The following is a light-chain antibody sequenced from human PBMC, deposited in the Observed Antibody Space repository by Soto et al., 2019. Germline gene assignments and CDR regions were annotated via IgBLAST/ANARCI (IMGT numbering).Light chain of an antibody. V-gene: IGKV3-15*01. J-gene: IGKJ4*02. CDR3: QQDSDWPLT. Sequence: EIVMTQSPATLYVSPGERATLSCRASQSVSSKLAWYHQKPGQAPRLLIYGASTRATGIPARFSGSGSGTEFTLAISSLQSEDVAVYYCQQDSDWPLTFGGGTKVEIK. CDR1: QSVSSK. CDR2: GAS.